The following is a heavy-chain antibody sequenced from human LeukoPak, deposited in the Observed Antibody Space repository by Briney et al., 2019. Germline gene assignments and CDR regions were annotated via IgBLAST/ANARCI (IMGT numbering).Heavy chain of an antibody. CDR3: ARHRQGFWSGYYANWFDP. J-gene: IGHJ5*02. D-gene: IGHD3-3*01. Sequence: SETLSLTCTVSGXSISTYYWSWIRQPPGKGLESIGYIYNSGSTNYNPSLKSRVTISVDTSKNQFSLKLSSVTAADTAVYYCARHRQGFWSGYYANWFDPWGQGTLVTVSS. V-gene: IGHV4-59*08. CDR2: IYNSGST. CDR1: GXSISTYY.